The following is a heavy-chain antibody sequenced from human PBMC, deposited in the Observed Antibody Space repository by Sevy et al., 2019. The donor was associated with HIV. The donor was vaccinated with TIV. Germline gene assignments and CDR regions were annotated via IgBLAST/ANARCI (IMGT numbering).Heavy chain of an antibody. CDR1: GFNFSSYG. Sequence: GGSLRLSCAASGFNFSSYGMHWVRQAPGKGLEWVSVISYAGSSKYYADSMKGRFTISRDNSKNTLYLQMNSLRAEDTAVYYCARDGVVGATTRLSYGMDVWGQGTMVTVSS. CDR3: ARDGVVGATTRLSYGMDV. D-gene: IGHD1-26*01. J-gene: IGHJ6*02. V-gene: IGHV3-30*03. CDR2: ISYAGSSK.